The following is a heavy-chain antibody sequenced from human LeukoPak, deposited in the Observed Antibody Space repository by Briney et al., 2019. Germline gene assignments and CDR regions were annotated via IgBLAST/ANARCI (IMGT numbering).Heavy chain of an antibody. CDR2: INPSGGST. CDR3: ARGTRRLFDY. J-gene: IGHJ4*02. CDR1: GYTFTSYD. Sequence: ASVKVSCKASGYTFTSYDINWVRQAPGQGLEWMGIINPSGGSTSYAQKFQGRVTMTRDTSTSTVYMELSSLRSEDTAVYYCARGTRRLFDYWGQGTLVTVSS. V-gene: IGHV1-46*01. D-gene: IGHD3-3*01.